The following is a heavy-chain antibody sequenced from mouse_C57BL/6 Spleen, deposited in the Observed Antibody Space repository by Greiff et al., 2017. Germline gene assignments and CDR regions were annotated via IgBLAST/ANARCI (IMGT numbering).Heavy chain of an antibody. J-gene: IGHJ2*01. V-gene: IGHV1-82*01. CDR2: IYPGDGDT. D-gene: IGHD2-3*01. CDR3: ARGGIYDGYYRY. Sequence: QVQLQQSGPELVKPGASVKISCKASGYAFSSSWMNWVKQRPGKGLEWIGRIYPGDGDTNYNGKFKGKATLTADKSSSTAYMQLSSLTSEDSAVYFCARGGIYDGYYRYWGQGTTLTVSS. CDR1: GYAFSSSW.